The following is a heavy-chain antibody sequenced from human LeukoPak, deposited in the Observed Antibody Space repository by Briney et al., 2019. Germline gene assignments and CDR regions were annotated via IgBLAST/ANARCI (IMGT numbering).Heavy chain of an antibody. CDR2: TNPKSGGT. V-gene: IGHV1-2*02. CDR3: ARAGPKDY. Sequence: ASVEVSCTASGYMFTGSSMHWVRQAPGQGLEWMGWTNPKSGGTNYAQKFQGRVTMTWDTSISTVYMEVSSLRSDDTAVYYCARAGPKDYWGQGTLVIVSS. J-gene: IGHJ4*02. CDR1: GYMFTGSS.